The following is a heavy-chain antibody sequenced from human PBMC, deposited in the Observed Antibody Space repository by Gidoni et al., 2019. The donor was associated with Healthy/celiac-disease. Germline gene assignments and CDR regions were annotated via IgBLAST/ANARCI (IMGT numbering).Heavy chain of an antibody. J-gene: IGHJ4*02. CDR2: IYYSGST. CDR3: ARVVSEGSGYSYEFDY. V-gene: IGHV4-59*01. Sequence: QVQLQESGPGLVKPSETLSLTCTVSGGSISSYYWSWIRQPPGKGLEWIGYIYYSGSTNYNPSLKSRVTISVDTSKNQFSLKLSSVTAADTAVYYCARVVSEGSGYSYEFDYWGQGTLVTVSS. D-gene: IGHD5-18*01. CDR1: GGSISSYY.